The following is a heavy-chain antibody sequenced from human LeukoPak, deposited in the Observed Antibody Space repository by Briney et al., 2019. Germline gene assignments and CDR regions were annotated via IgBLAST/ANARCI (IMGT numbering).Heavy chain of an antibody. Sequence: GGFLRLSCATSTFTFSSYTMNWVRQAPGKGLEWVSSISPSGNSKYHADSAKGRFTISRDNAENSLYMQMNSLRAEDTGVYYCVRDFLGESGAGGYWGQGTLVTVSS. CDR1: TFTFSSYT. D-gene: IGHD3-10*01. CDR3: VRDFLGESGAGGY. J-gene: IGHJ4*02. CDR2: ISPSGNSK. V-gene: IGHV3-21*01.